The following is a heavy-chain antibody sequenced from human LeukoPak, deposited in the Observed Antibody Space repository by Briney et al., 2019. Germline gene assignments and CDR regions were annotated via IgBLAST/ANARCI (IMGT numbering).Heavy chain of an antibody. CDR1: GYTVTGYY. CDR2: INPNSGVT. V-gene: IGHV1-2*02. CDR3: ARDGYDFWSGYYGLDYYYMDV. D-gene: IGHD3-3*01. J-gene: IGHJ6*03. Sequence: ASVKVSCKASGYTVTGYYMHWVRQAPGRGLEWMGWINPNSGVTHYAQKFQGRVTMTRDTSISTAYMELSRLRYDDTAVYYCARDGYDFWSGYYGLDYYYMDVWGKGTTVTVSS.